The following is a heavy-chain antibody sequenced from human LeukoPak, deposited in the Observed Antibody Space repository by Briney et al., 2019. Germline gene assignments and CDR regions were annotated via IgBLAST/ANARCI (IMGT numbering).Heavy chain of an antibody. CDR2: IRYDGSNK. J-gene: IGHJ4*02. D-gene: IGHD6-13*01. V-gene: IGHV3-30*02. CDR1: GFTFSSYG. Sequence: PAGSLRLSCAASGFTFSSYGMHWVRQAQGKGLEWVAFIRYDGSNKYYADSVKGRFTISRDDAQNSLYLQMNSLRADDTAVYYCAKDILAAGLFFDYWGQGILVTVSS. CDR3: AKDILAAGLFFDY.